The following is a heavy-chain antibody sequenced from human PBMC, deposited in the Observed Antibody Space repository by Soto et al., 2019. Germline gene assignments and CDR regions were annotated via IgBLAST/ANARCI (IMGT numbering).Heavy chain of an antibody. CDR2: IKQEGSEK. CDR3: ARDLAGATTHAFDI. CDR1: GFTFSSYW. Sequence: GGSLRLSCAASGFTFSSYWMSWVRQAPGKGLEWVANIKQEGSEKYYVDSVKGRFTISRDNAKNSLYLQMNRLRAEDTAVYYCARDLAGATTHAFDIWGQGTMVTVSS. D-gene: IGHD1-26*01. V-gene: IGHV3-7*01. J-gene: IGHJ3*02.